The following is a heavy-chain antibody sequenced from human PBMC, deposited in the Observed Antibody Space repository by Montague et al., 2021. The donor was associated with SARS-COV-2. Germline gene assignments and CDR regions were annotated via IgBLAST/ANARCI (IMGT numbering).Heavy chain of an antibody. CDR3: ARLGLRVFVWLVLVEGYFDY. Sequence: SETLSLTCTVYGGSISSYYWSWIRQPPGKGLEWIGDINYSGSTNYNPSLKSRVTISVDTSKNQFSLKLSSVTAADTAVYYCARLGLRVFVWLVLVEGYFDYWGQGTLVTVSS. CDR1: GGSISSYY. D-gene: IGHD3-3*01. J-gene: IGHJ4*02. CDR2: INYSGST. V-gene: IGHV4-59*08.